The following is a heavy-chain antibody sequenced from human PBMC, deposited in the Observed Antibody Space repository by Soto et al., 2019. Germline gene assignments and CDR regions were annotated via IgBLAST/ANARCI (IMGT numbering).Heavy chain of an antibody. Sequence: PGGSLRLSWAASGFTFSSYWMSWVRQAPGKGLEWVAVIWSDGSNKYYADSVKGRFTISRDNSKNTLYLQMSSLRAEDTAVYYCARDNWNYVSAFDIWGQGTMVTVSS. V-gene: IGHV3-33*08. J-gene: IGHJ3*02. CDR3: ARDNWNYVSAFDI. D-gene: IGHD1-7*01. CDR1: GFTFSSYW. CDR2: IWSDGSNK.